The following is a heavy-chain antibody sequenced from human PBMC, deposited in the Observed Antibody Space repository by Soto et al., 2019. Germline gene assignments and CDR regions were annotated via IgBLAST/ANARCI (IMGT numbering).Heavy chain of an antibody. Sequence: EVQLVESGGGLVQPGGSLRLSCSASGFTFSSYAMHWVRQAPGKGLEYVSAISSNGGSKYYADSVKGRFTISRDNSKNTLYLQMGSLRAEDTAVDYCVFPGIAAARRAPRGDYLGQGTLVNVSS. D-gene: IGHD6-13*01. J-gene: IGHJ4*02. V-gene: IGHV3-64D*06. CDR3: VFPGIAAARRAPRGDY. CDR2: ISSNGGSK. CDR1: GFTFSSYA.